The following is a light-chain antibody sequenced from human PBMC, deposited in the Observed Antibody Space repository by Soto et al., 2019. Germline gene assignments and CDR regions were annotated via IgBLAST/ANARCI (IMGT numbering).Light chain of an antibody. V-gene: IGKV3-20*01. J-gene: IGKJ1*01. CDR1: QSVSSSY. Sequence: EVVLTQSPGTLALSRGERATLSCRASQSVSSSYLAWYQHRPGQAPRLLIFGASSRATGIPDRFSGTGSGTEFTLTISSLQPDDFATYYCQQYNTYLTFGQGTKVDI. CDR2: GAS. CDR3: QQYNTYLT.